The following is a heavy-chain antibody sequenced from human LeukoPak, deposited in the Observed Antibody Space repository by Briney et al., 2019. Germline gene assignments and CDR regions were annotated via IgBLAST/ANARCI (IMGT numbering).Heavy chain of an antibody. Sequence: PGGSLRLSCAASGLTFDDYAMDSVRHAAGKGLEWVLCISWNSGNIIYADSVKGRFTISRDKTNNSLYLQMISLRAEDTALYYCVKDIKSVSDGSINDFWTVWGGMDVWGQGTTGTVSS. J-gene: IGHJ6*02. D-gene: IGHD3-3*01. CDR1: GLTFDDYA. CDR2: ISWNSGNI. CDR3: VKDIKSVSDGSINDFWTVWGGMDV. V-gene: IGHV3-9*01.